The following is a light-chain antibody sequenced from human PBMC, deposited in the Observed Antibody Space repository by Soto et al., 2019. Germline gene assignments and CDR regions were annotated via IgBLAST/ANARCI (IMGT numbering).Light chain of an antibody. J-gene: IGLJ3*02. CDR1: SGHSSYI. Sequence: QLVLTQSSSASASLGSSVKLTCTLSSGHSSYIIAWHQQQPGKAPRYLMKLEGSGSYNKGSGVPDRFSGSSSGADRYLTISNLQFEDEAEYYCETWDSNTHTGFGGGTKLTVL. CDR3: ETWDSNTHTG. CDR2: LEGSGSY. V-gene: IGLV4-60*02.